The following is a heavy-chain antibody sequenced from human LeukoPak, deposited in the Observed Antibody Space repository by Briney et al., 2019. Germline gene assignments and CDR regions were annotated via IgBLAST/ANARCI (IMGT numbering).Heavy chain of an antibody. CDR3: ARTGYCGGNSCYLNPIDS. D-gene: IGHD2-21*01. CDR2: IYYSGST. V-gene: IGHV4-39*07. J-gene: IGHJ4*02. Sequence: PSETLSLTCIVSGDSISSSSYYWGWIRQPPGKGLEWIGTIYYSGSTYYNPSLKSRVTISLDTSKNHFSLNLRSVTAADTAVYYCARTGYCGGNSCYLNPIDSWGQGTLVTVSS. CDR1: GDSISSSSYY.